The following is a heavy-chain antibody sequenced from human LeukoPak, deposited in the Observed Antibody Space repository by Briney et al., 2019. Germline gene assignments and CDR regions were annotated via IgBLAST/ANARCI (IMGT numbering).Heavy chain of an antibody. CDR2: IIPIFGIA. V-gene: IGHV1-69*04. D-gene: IGHD2-15*01. Sequence: SVKVSCKASGGTFSSYAISWVRQAPGQGLEWMGRIIPIFGIANYAQKFQGRVTITADKSTSTAYMELSSLRSEDTAVYYCARDQAVVVAAEAYYVMDVWGQGTTVTVSS. J-gene: IGHJ6*02. CDR3: ARDQAVVVAAEAYYVMDV. CDR1: GGTFSSYA.